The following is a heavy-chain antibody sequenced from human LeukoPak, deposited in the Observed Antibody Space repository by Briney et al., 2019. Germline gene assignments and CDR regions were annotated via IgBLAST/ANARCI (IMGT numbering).Heavy chain of an antibody. D-gene: IGHD2-15*01. CDR2: INHSGST. CDR1: GGSFSGYY. CDR3: ARGPTEVVVVVAATPEYNWFDP. V-gene: IGHV4-34*01. J-gene: IGHJ5*02. Sequence: SGTLSLTCAVYGGSFSGYYWSWIRQPPGKGLEWIGEINHSGSTNYNPSLKSRVTISVDTSKNQFSLKLSSVTAADTAVYYCARGPTEVVVVVAATPEYNWFDPWGQGTLVTVSS.